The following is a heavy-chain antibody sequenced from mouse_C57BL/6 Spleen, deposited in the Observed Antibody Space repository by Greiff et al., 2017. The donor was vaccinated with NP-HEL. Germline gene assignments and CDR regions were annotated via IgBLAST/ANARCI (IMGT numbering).Heavy chain of an antibody. J-gene: IGHJ4*01. CDR1: GYTFTSYW. D-gene: IGHD1-3*01. V-gene: IGHV1-5*01. CDR3: TGWGDNYRYYAMDY. Sequence: VQLKESGTVLARPGASVKMSCKTSGYTFTSYWMHWVKQRPGQGLEWIGAIYPGNSDTSYNQKFKGKAKLTAVTSARTAYMELSSLTNEDSAVYYGTGWGDNYRYYAMDYWGQGTSVTVSS. CDR2: IYPGNSDT.